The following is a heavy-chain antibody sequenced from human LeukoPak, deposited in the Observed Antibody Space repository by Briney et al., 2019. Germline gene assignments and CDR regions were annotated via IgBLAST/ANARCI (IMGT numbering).Heavy chain of an antibody. Sequence: PGGSLRLSCAASGFTFSNYAMNWVRQAPGQGLEWVANIKEDGSEKYYVDSVKGRFTISRDNAKNSLYLQINSLRAEDTAVYYCARQAQGGYFPHYHSYDMDVWGPGTTVTVSS. J-gene: IGHJ6*02. V-gene: IGHV3-7*05. CDR1: GFTFSNYA. CDR3: ARQAQGGYFPHYHSYDMDV. D-gene: IGHD3-22*01. CDR2: IKEDGSEK.